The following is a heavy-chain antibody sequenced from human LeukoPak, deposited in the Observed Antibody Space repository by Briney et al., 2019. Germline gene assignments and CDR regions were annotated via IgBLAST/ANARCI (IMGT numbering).Heavy chain of an antibody. J-gene: IGHJ4*02. Sequence: ASVMVSCKASGGTFSSYAISWVRQAPGQGLEWMGGIIPIFGTANYAQKFQGRVTITADESTSTAYMELSSLRSEDTAVYYCAREAEGATNPSQFDYWGQGTLVTVSS. CDR1: GGTFSSYA. CDR2: IIPIFGTA. CDR3: AREAEGATNPSQFDY. D-gene: IGHD1-26*01. V-gene: IGHV1-69*01.